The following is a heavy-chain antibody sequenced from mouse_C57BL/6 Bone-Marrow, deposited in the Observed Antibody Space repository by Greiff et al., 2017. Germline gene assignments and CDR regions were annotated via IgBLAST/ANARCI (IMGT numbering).Heavy chain of an antibody. Sequence: QVKLQQSGAELARPGASVKLSCKASGYTFTSYGISWVKQRTGQGLEWIGEIYPRSGNTYYHEKFKGKATLTADKSYSTAYMELRSLTSEDSAVYFCARRYLLLLHYYAMDYWGQGTSVTVSS. V-gene: IGHV1-81*01. CDR3: ARRYLLLLHYYAMDY. CDR1: GYTFTSYG. J-gene: IGHJ4*01. CDR2: IYPRSGNT. D-gene: IGHD2-2*01.